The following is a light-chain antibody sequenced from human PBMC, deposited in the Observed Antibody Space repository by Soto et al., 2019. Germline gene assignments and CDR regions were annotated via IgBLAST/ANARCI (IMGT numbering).Light chain of an antibody. CDR2: EVS. V-gene: IGLV2-14*01. Sequence: QSALTQPASVSGSPGQSITFSCTGTSSDVGGYNYVSWYQHHPGKAPKLMIYEVSNRPSGVSNRFSGSKSGNTASLTISGLQAEDEADYYCSSHTSSTTVIFGGGTKLTVL. J-gene: IGLJ2*01. CDR1: SSDVGGYNY. CDR3: SSHTSSTTVI.